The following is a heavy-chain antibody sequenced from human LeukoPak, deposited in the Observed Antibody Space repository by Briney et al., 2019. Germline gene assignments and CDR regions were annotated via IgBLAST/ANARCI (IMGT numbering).Heavy chain of an antibody. CDR3: ARNFGSSWYYFDY. J-gene: IGHJ4*02. CDR1: GGSISGYY. D-gene: IGHD6-13*01. CDR2: IYYSGNT. Sequence: SETLFLTCTVSGGSISGYYWSWIRQPPGKGLKWIGYIYYSGNTNYNPSLKSRVTISVDTSNNQFSLKLSSVTAADTAVYYCARNFGSSWYYFDYWGQGTLVTVSS. V-gene: IGHV4-59*01.